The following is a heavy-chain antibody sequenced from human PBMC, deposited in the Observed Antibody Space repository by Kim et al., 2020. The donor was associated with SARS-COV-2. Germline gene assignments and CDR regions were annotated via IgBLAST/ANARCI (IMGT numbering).Heavy chain of an antibody. CDR1: GYSISSGYY. J-gene: IGHJ5*02. CDR2: IYHSGST. Sequence: SETLSLTCTVSGYSISSGYYWGWIRQPPGKGLEWIGSIYHSGSTYYNPSLKSRVTISVDTSKNQFSLKLSSVTAADTAVYYCARDGFRSVLRFLDRRDWFDPWGQGTLVTVSS. D-gene: IGHD3-3*01. CDR3: ARDGFRSVLRFLDRRDWFDP. V-gene: IGHV4-38-2*02.